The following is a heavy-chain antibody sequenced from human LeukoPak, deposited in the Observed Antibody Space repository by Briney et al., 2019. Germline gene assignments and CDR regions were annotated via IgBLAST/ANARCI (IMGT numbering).Heavy chain of an antibody. D-gene: IGHD6-25*01. V-gene: IGHV1-8*03. J-gene: IGHJ5*01. CDR3: VRVADGYSSGWFDS. CDR2: MNPKRGDT. Sequence: GASVKVSCKASGYDFTFYDINWVRQAPGKGLEWMGWMNPKRGDTGYAQSFQGRLTITRDMSTSTSYMELNRLTSEDTAVYYCVRVADGYSSGWFDSWGQGTLVTASS. CDR1: GYDFTFYD.